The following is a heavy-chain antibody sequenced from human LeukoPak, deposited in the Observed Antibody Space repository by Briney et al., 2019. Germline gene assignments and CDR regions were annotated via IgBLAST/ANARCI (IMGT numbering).Heavy chain of an antibody. CDR3: AKVVSGYHFDY. CDR1: GFTFSSYG. D-gene: IGHD5-12*01. V-gene: IGHV3-23*01. J-gene: IGHJ4*01. CDR2: ISGSGGNT. Sequence: GGSRRLSCAASGFTFSSYGMSWVRGAPGKGPEWVSGISGSGGNTYYADSVKGRFTISRDNSQNTLYLQMNTLRAEDTAVYYCAKVVSGYHFDYWGQGNPGHRLL.